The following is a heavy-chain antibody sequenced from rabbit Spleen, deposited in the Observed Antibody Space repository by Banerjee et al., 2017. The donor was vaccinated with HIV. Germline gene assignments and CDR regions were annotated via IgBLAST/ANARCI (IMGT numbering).Heavy chain of an antibody. V-gene: IGHV1S45*01. J-gene: IGHJ4*01. Sequence: QEQLVESGGGLVKPGASLTLTCKASGVSFSSRYWISWVRQAPGKGLEWIADIFTGDSGTTYYASWAKGRFTISKTSSTTVFLQMTSLTAADTATYFCARDMDGVIGWNFGWWGPGTLVTVS. CDR1: GVSFSSRYW. D-gene: IGHD4-1*01. CDR3: ARDMDGVIGWNFGW. CDR2: IFTGDSGTT.